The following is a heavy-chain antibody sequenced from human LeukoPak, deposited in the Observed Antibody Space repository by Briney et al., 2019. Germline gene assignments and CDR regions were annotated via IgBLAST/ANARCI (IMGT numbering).Heavy chain of an antibody. CDR2: IYPGDSDT. Sequence: GASLKISCKGSGYSFSSYWIGWVRQRPGKGLEWMGTIYPGDSDTRYSPSFQGQVTISADTSMTAAYLQWSSLKASDTAIYYCARRNRAEGSIDYWGLGTLVTVSS. V-gene: IGHV5-51*01. D-gene: IGHD3-10*01. CDR1: GYSFSSYW. J-gene: IGHJ4*02. CDR3: ARRNRAEGSIDY.